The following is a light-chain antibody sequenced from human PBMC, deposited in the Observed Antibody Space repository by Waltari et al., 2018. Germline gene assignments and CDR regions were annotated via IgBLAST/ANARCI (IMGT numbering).Light chain of an antibody. V-gene: IGKV3-15*01. CDR3: QQSRA. J-gene: IGKJ1*01. CDR1: QSVSSN. Sequence: EIVMTQSPATLSVSPGDRATLSCRASQSVSSNLAWYQQKPGQAPRLLIYGASTRATSIPARFSGSGSGTEFTLTISSLQSEDFAVYYCQQSRAFGQGTKVEIK. CDR2: GAS.